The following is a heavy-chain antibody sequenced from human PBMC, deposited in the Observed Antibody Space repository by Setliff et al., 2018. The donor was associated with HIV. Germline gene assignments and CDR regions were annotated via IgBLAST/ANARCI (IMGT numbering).Heavy chain of an antibody. V-gene: IGHV1-2*02. CDR2: MNPNSGAT. CDR1: GYTFTTYD. D-gene: IGHD3-9*01. J-gene: IGHJ6*03. CDR3: ARIDPTAYHYHMDV. Sequence: GASVKVSCKASGYTFTTYDINWVRQAAGQGLEWMGWMNPNSGATSYAQKFQGRVSMTRDMSISTAYMELARLRSDDSAVYYCARIDPTAYHYHMDVWGKGTTVTVSS.